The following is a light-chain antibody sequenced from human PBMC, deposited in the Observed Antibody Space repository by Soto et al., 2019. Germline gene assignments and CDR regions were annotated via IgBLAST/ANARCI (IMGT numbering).Light chain of an antibody. Sequence: EIMMTQSPATLSVSPGERATLSCRASQSVSSNLAWYQQKPGQSPRLLIYRASTRATGLPARFSGSGSGTEFTLTISSLQSEDFAVYYCQQYDNWPLTFGGGTKVEIK. CDR2: RAS. V-gene: IGKV3-15*01. CDR3: QQYDNWPLT. CDR1: QSVSSN. J-gene: IGKJ4*02.